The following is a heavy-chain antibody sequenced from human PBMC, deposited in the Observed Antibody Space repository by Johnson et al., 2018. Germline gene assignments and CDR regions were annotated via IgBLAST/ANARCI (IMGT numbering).Heavy chain of an antibody. Sequence: VQLVETGAEVKKPGSSVKVSCKASGGTFSSYAISWARQAPGQGLEWMGGIIPIFGTANYAQKFQGRVTITADESKSTAYMELSSLRSEDTAVYYCARVGSPVVNKYDYYGMDVWGQGPTVSVSS. J-gene: IGHJ6*02. CDR1: GGTFSSYA. V-gene: IGHV1-69*01. CDR3: ARVGSPVVNKYDYYGMDV. CDR2: IIPIFGTA. D-gene: IGHD4-23*01.